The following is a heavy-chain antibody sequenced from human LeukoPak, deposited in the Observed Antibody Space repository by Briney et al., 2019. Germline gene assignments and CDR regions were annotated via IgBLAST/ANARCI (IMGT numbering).Heavy chain of an antibody. J-gene: IGHJ2*01. Sequence: PSETLSLTCTVSGGSISSYYWSWIRQPPGKGLEWIGYIYYSGSTNYNPSLKSRVTISVDTSKNQFSLKLSSVTAADTAVYYCARLSYGDYWYFDLWGRGTLVTVSS. D-gene: IGHD4-17*01. V-gene: IGHV4-59*08. CDR2: IYYSGST. CDR1: GGSISSYY. CDR3: ARLSYGDYWYFDL.